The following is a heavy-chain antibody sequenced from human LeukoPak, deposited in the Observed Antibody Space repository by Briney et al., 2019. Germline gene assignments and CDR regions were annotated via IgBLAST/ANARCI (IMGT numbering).Heavy chain of an antibody. CDR2: ISSRGTSI. Sequence: GGSLRLSCAASGFTFSSYGMNWVRQAPGKGLEWISYISSRGTSIYYADSVKGRFSISRDNANDSLSLQMNSLRVEDTAVYYRATLRWGSGRYAGDYWGQGILVTVSS. V-gene: IGHV3-48*04. CDR1: GFTFSSYG. D-gene: IGHD6-19*01. CDR3: ATLRWGSGRYAGDY. J-gene: IGHJ4*02.